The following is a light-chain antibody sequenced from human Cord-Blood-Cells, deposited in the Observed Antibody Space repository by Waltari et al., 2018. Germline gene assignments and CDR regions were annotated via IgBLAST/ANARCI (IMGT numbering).Light chain of an antibody. CDR3: SSYTSSSTRV. CDR2: EVS. Sequence: QSALTQPASVSGSPGQSITISSTGTSSDVGGYHYVSWYQQHPGKAPKLMIYEVSNRPSGVSNRFSGSKSGNTASLTISGLQAEDEADYYCSSYTSSSTRVFGTGTKVTVL. CDR1: SSDVGGYHY. V-gene: IGLV2-14*01. J-gene: IGLJ1*01.